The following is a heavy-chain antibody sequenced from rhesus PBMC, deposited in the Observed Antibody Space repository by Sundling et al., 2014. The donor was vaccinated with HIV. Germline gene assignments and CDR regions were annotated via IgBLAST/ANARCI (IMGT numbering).Heavy chain of an antibody. CDR3: AKDYVSVGYGSSYGLDS. CDR1: GFTFSSYG. Sequence: EVQLVETGGGLVQPGGSLKLSCATSGFTFSSYGMSWVRQAPGKGLEWVSGINSGGGSTYYADSVKGQFTISRDNSKNTLSLQMNSLRPEDTAVYYCAKDYVSVGYGSSYGLDSWGQGVVVTVSS. V-gene: IGHV3S42*01. D-gene: IGHD4-29*01. J-gene: IGHJ6*01. CDR2: INSGGGST.